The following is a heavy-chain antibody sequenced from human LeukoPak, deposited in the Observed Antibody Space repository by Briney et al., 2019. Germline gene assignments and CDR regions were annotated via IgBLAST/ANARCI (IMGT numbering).Heavy chain of an antibody. V-gene: IGHV1-2*04. J-gene: IGHJ4*02. CDR2: INPNSGGT. D-gene: IGHD2-15*01. Sequence: ASVKVSCKASGYTFTGYYMHWVRQAPGQGLEWMGWINPNSGGTNYAQKFQGWVTMTRDTSISTAYMELSRLRSDDTAVYYCARDSCSGGSCYSGSYGYWGQGTLVTVSS. CDR3: ARDSCSGGSCYSGSYGY. CDR1: GYTFTGYY.